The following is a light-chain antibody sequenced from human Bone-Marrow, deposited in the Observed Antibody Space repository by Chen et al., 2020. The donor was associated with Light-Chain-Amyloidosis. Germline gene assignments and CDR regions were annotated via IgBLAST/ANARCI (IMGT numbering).Light chain of an antibody. V-gene: IGKV3-11*01. J-gene: IGKJ1*01. CDR1: LSISSY. CDR2: DAS. CDR3: QQRANWPWT. Sequence: EIVLTQSPATLSLSPGERATLSCRASLSISSYLAWYQQKPGQAPRLLIYDASNRATGIPARFSGSGSGTDFTLTLSSLEPEDFAVYYCQQRANWPWTVGQGTKVEI.